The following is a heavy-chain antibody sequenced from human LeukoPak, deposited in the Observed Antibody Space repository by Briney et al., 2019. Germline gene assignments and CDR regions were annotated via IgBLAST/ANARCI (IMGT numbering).Heavy chain of an antibody. J-gene: IGHJ5*02. CDR2: TYYRSTWYN. CDR1: GDSVSSNSVT. CDR3: ARAALEENWFDP. D-gene: IGHD1-1*01. Sequence: SQTLSLTCAISGDSVSSNSVTWNWIRQSPSRGLEWLGRTYYRSTWYNDYAVSVRGRITVNPDTSKNQFSLHLYSVTPEDTAVYYCARAALEENWFDPWGQGTLVTVSS. V-gene: IGHV6-1*01.